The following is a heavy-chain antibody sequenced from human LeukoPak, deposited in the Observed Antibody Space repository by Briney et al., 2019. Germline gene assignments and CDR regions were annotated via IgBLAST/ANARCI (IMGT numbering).Heavy chain of an antibody. CDR1: GGSVYTSDYY. Sequence: SETLSLTCTVSGGSVYTSDYYWGWVRQPPGKGPEWIGDIFYTGKTNYNPSLKSRVSISIDTSKNQCSLKLTSVTAADTAVYYCARVFDSWGQGTLVTVSS. J-gene: IGHJ4*02. CDR3: ARVFDS. V-gene: IGHV4-39*07. CDR2: IFYTGKT.